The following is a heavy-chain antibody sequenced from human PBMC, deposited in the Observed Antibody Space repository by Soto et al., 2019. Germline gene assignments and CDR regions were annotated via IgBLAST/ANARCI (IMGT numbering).Heavy chain of an antibody. CDR2: IHYRGAT. D-gene: IGHD6-13*01. Sequence: NPSETLSLTCTVSGDSMSRYYWSWIRQPPGKGLEWIGYIHYRGATNYNVSLESRVTISVDTSKNQFSLKLSPVTAADTAVYYCARDRSSSWDYAGGFDSWGQGILVTVSS. CDR3: ARDRSSSWDYAGGFDS. J-gene: IGHJ4*02. CDR1: GDSMSRYY. V-gene: IGHV4-59*01.